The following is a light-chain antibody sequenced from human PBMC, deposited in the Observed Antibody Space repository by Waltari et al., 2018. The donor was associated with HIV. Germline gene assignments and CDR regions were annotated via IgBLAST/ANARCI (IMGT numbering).Light chain of an antibody. J-gene: IGKJ2*02. CDR2: KAS. CDR1: QCSSRW. Sequence: DIQMTQSPSTLSASVGDRVTITCRASQCSSRWLPWYQQKPGKAPKPLIYKASTLESGVPSRFSGSGSGTEFTLTISSLQPDDFATYYCQQYNSYPCTFGQGTKLEIK. V-gene: IGKV1-5*03. CDR3: QQYNSYPCT.